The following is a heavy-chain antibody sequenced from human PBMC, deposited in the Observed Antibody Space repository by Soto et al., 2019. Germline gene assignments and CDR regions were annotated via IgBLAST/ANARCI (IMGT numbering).Heavy chain of an antibody. V-gene: IGHV3-21*01. Sequence: EVQLVESGGGLVKPGGSLRLSCAASGFTFSSYSMNWVRQAPGKGLEWVSSISSSSSYIYYEDSVKGRFTISRDNAKNSLDLQMNSLRAEDTAVYYCARLGSWYYFGYWGQGTLVTVSS. CDR2: ISSSSSYI. J-gene: IGHJ4*02. CDR3: ARLGSWYYFGY. CDR1: GFTFSSYS. D-gene: IGHD6-13*01.